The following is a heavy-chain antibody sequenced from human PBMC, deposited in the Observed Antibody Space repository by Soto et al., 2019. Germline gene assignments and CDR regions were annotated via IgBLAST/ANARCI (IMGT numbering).Heavy chain of an antibody. CDR1: GFTFSSYS. D-gene: IGHD3-16*02. Sequence: GGSLRLSCAASGFTFSSYSMNWVRQAPGKGLEWVSYISSSSSTIYYADSVKGRFTISRDNAKNSLYLQMNSLRAEDTAVYYCARDGGSDIWGSYRLPKYYFDYWGQGTLVTVSS. CDR3: ARDGGSDIWGSYRLPKYYFDY. V-gene: IGHV3-48*01. CDR2: ISSSSSTI. J-gene: IGHJ4*02.